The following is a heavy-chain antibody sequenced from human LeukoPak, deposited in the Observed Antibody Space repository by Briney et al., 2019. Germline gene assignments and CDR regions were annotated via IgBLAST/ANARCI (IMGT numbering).Heavy chain of an antibody. CDR3: ARQASSVRIVGAPPTD. Sequence: ASVKVSCKTSGYTFTDYYMHWVRQAPGQGLEWMGWINPNSGGTNYAQKFQGRVTMTRDTSISTAYMELSRLRSDDTAVYYCARQASSVRIVGAPPTDWGQGTLVTVSS. V-gene: IGHV1-2*02. CDR1: GYTFTDYY. J-gene: IGHJ4*02. CDR2: INPNSGGT. D-gene: IGHD1-26*01.